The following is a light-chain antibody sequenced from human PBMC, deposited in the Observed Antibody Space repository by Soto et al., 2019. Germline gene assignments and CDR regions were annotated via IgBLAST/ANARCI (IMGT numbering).Light chain of an antibody. J-gene: IGKJ1*01. V-gene: IGKV1-39*01. CDR2: DAT. CDR1: QNIKVY. CDR3: QQSSSLPWT. Sequence: IQMTQSPSSLSASVGDRVIITCRASQNIKVYLNWYQQKPGKAPNLLISDATGLQSGVPPKFSGSGSGTDFTLTISSLQPEDFATYYCQQSSSLPWTFGPGTKVEVK.